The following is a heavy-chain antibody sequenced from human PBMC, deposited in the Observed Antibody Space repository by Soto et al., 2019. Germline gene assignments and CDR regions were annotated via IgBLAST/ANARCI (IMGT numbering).Heavy chain of an antibody. Sequence: QVQLPQSGAEVKKPGSSVRVSCEASGGTFRTYAISWVRQAPGQGLEWMGEIIPIFGTVNYAQKFQGRVTMTAEESTTTVYMDLRSLRSEDTAVYYCAKGAVAGTPTSYYYYGMDVWGQGTTVTVSS. CDR1: GGTFRTYA. J-gene: IGHJ6*02. V-gene: IGHV1-69*12. CDR3: AKGAVAGTPTSYYYYGMDV. CDR2: IIPIFGTV. D-gene: IGHD6-19*01.